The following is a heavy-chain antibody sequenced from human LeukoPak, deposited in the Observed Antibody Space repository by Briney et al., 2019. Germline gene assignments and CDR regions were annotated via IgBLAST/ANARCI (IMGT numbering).Heavy chain of an antibody. CDR2: IYYSGST. Sequence: SETLSLTCAVSGGSFSGYYWTWIRQPPGKGLEWIGYIYYSGSTNYNPSLKSRVTISVDTSKNQFSLKLSSVTAADTAVYYCARAVVPYYYDSSGYYYDYWGQGTLVTVSS. V-gene: IGHV4-59*01. CDR3: ARAVVPYYYDSSGYYYDY. CDR1: GGSFSGYY. J-gene: IGHJ4*02. D-gene: IGHD3-22*01.